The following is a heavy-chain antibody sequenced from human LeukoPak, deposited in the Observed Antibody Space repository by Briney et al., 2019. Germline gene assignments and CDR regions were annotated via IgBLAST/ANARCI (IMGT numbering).Heavy chain of an antibody. CDR3: ARGTSGSYI. V-gene: IGHV4-30-2*01. D-gene: IGHD1-26*01. J-gene: IGHJ4*02. CDR1: GGSISSGGYY. Sequence: SETLSLTCTVSGGSISSGGYYWSWIRQPPGKGLEWIGYIYHSGSTYYNPSLKSRVTISVDRSKNQFSLKLSSVTAADTAVYYCARGTSGSYIWGQETLVTVSS. CDR2: IYHSGST.